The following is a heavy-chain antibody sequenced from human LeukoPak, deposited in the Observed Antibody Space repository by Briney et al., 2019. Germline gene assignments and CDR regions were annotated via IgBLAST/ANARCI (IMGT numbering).Heavy chain of an antibody. CDR2: INHSGST. D-gene: IGHD4-23*01. CDR3: ARGELLATVVTPGGLNWFDS. V-gene: IGHV4-34*01. CDR1: GGSFSDSF. Sequence: SETLSLTCAVYGGSFSDSFWSWIRQPPGKGLEWIGEINHSGSTNYNPSLKSRVTMSVDTSKNQFSLKLNSVTAADTAVYYCARGELLATVVTPGGLNWFDSWGQGTLVTVSS. J-gene: IGHJ5*01.